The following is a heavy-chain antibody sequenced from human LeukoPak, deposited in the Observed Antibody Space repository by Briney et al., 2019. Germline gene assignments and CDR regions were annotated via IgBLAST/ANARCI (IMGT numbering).Heavy chain of an antibody. J-gene: IGHJ4*02. CDR2: INPNSGGT. V-gene: IGHV1-2*04. CDR1: GHTFTGYY. CDR3: ATAKVWRERKPADY. Sequence: ASVKVSCKASGHTFTGYYMHWVRQAPGQGLEWMGWINPNSGGTNYAQKFQGWVTMTRDTSISTAYMELSRLRSDDTAVYYCATAKVWRERKPADYWGQGTLVTVSS. D-gene: IGHD1-1*01.